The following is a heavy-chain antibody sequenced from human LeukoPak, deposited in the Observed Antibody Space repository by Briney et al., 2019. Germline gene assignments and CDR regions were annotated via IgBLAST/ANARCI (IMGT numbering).Heavy chain of an antibody. CDR2: ISGTRDAT. CDR3: AKGGPGAFDC. CDR1: GFSFSRTD. V-gene: IGHV3-23*01. Sequence: GGSLRLSCAASGFSFSRTDMFWVRQAPGKGLEYASSISGTRDATYYADPVRGRFTISRDDSKNMLFLQMNSLRAEDTALYYCAKGGPGAFDCWGQGTMVAVSS. J-gene: IGHJ3*01. D-gene: IGHD2-15*01.